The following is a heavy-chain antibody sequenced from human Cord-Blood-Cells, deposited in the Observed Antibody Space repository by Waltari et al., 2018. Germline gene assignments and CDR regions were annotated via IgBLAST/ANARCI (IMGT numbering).Heavy chain of an antibody. J-gene: IGHJ4*02. CDR1: GGSISSYS. CDR3: ARLGSGWYFDY. CDR2: IYYSRST. V-gene: IGHV4-59*01. D-gene: IGHD6-19*01. Sequence: QVQLQESGPGLVKPSETLSLTCTVSGGSISSYSWSWIRQPPGKGLEWIGYIYYSRSTNYNPSLKSRVTISVDTSKNQFSLKLSSVTAADTAVYYCARLGSGWYFDYWGQGTLVTVSS.